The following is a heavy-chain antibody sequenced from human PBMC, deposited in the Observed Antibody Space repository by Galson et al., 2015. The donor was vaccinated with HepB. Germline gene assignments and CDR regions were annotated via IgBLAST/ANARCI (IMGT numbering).Heavy chain of an antibody. V-gene: IGHV3-33*03. Sequence: SLRLSCAASGFTFSSYGMHWVRQAPGKGLEWVAMIWYDGGNKYYAASVKGRFNVSRDNSKSTLYLQLNGLRADDTAVYYCARFQCSSTSCTYYYYYMDVRGKGTTVTVS. CDR2: IWYDGGNK. CDR3: ARFQCSSTSCTYYYYYMDV. CDR1: GFTFSSYG. J-gene: IGHJ6*03. D-gene: IGHD2-2*01.